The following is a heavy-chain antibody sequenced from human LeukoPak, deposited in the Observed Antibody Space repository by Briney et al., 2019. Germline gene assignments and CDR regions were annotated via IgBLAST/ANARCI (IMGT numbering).Heavy chain of an antibody. D-gene: IGHD4-17*01. CDR3: ARCFSPEVYGDYEGEVYYFDY. CDR1: GYSFTSYW. Sequence: GESLKIPCKGSGYSFTSYWIGWVRQMPGKGLEWMGIIYPGDPDTRYSPSFQGQVTISADKSISTAYLQWSSLKASDTAMYYCARCFSPEVYGDYEGEVYYFDYWGQGTLVTVSS. V-gene: IGHV5-51*01. J-gene: IGHJ4*02. CDR2: IYPGDPDT.